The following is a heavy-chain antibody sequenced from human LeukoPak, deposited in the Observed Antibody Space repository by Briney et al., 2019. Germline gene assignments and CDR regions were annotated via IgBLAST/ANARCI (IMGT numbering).Heavy chain of an antibody. J-gene: IGHJ4*02. CDR3: AREGGYGVNYFDY. CDR1: GFTFRSYG. Sequence: HPGGSLRLSCAAWGFTFRSYGMHWLRQAPGKGRLWVSRINSGGSSTSYADSVKGRFTISRDNAKNTLYLQMHSLSAEDTAVYSCAREGGYGVNYFDYWGQGTLVTVSS. CDR2: INSGGSST. D-gene: IGHD5-12*01. V-gene: IGHV3-74*01.